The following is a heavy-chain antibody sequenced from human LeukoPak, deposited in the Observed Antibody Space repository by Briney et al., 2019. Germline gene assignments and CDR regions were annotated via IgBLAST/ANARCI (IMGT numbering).Heavy chain of an antibody. V-gene: IGHV3-21*01. CDR1: GFTFSSYS. CDR2: ISSSSSYI. J-gene: IGHJ4*02. CDR3: ARDSYSSSGFIEY. D-gene: IGHD6-6*01. Sequence: PGGSLRLSCAASGFTFSSYSMNWVRQAPGKGLEWVSSISSSSSYIYYADSVKGRFTISRDNAKNSLYLQMNSLRAEDTAVYYCARDSYSSSGFIEYWGQGTLVTVSS.